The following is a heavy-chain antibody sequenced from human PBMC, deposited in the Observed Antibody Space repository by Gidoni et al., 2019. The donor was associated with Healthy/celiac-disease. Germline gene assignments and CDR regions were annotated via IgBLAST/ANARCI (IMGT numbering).Heavy chain of an antibody. J-gene: IGHJ2*01. V-gene: IGHV4-31*03. D-gene: IGHD3-22*01. CDR3: ARVFGDSSGWKLEGVDL. Sequence: QVQLQESGPGLVKPSQTLSLTCTVSVGSISSGGYYWSWIRQHPGKGLEWIGYIYYSGSTYYNPSLKSRVTISVDTSKNQFSLKLSSVTAADTAVYYCARVFGDSSGWKLEGVDLWGRGTLVTVSS. CDR1: VGSISSGGYY. CDR2: IYYSGST.